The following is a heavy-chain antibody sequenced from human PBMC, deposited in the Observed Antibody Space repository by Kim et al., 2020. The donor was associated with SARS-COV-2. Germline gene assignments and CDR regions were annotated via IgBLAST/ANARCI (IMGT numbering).Heavy chain of an antibody. CDR1: GFTFSSYG. CDR3: ARSYSSSWSYYYYYYGMDV. J-gene: IGHJ6*02. V-gene: IGHV3-33*05. CDR2: ISYDGSNK. D-gene: IGHD6-13*01. Sequence: GGSLRLSCAASGFTFSSYGMHWVRQAPGKGLEWVAVISYDGSNKYYADSVKGRFTISRDNSKNTLYLQMNSLRAEDTAVYYCARSYSSSWSYYYYYYGMDVWGQGTTVTVS.